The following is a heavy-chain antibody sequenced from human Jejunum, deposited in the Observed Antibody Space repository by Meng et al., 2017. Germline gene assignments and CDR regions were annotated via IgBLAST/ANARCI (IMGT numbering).Heavy chain of an antibody. Sequence: GESLKISCAASGFTFSNYGMSWVRQAPGKGLEWVSRISDSGTVTDYADSVKGRCTISRDNSANRLYMELNNLRAEDTAVYYCAKRLSTSASYYFDSWGHGNLVNGAS. J-gene: IGHJ4*01. CDR1: GFTFSNYG. CDR2: ISDSGTVT. CDR3: AKRLSTSASYYFDS. V-gene: IGHV3-23*01. D-gene: IGHD5/OR15-5a*01.